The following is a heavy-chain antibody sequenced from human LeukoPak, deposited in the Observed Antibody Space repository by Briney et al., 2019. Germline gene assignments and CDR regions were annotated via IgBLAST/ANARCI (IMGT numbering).Heavy chain of an antibody. Sequence: SQTLSLTCTVSGVSISSGGYYWSWIRQHPGKGLEWIGYIYYSGSTYYNPSLKSRVTMSVDTSENQFSLKLSSVTAADTAVYYCATTVGSYFDYWSQGTLVTVSS. D-gene: IGHD3-16*01. V-gene: IGHV4-31*03. J-gene: IGHJ4*02. CDR1: GVSISSGGYY. CDR3: ATTVGSYFDY. CDR2: IYYSGST.